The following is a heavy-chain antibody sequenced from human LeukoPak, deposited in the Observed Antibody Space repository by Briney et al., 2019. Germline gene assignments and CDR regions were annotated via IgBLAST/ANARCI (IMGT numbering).Heavy chain of an antibody. CDR3: AXXXXDYGSFNWFDP. CDR2: IYSGGST. V-gene: IGHV3-53*01. Sequence: GGSLRLSCAASGFTVSSNYMSWVRQAPGKGLEWVSVIYSGGSTYYADSVKGRFTISRDNSKNTLYLQMNSLRAEDTAGYYCAXXXXDYGSFNWFDPWGQGTLVTVSS. CDR1: GFTVSSNY. D-gene: IGHD4-17*01. J-gene: IGHJ5*02.